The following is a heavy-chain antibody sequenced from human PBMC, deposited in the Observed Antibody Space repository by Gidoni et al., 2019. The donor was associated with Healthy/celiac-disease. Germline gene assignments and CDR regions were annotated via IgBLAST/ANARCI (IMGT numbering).Heavy chain of an antibody. J-gene: IGHJ5*02. CDR2: ISGSGGST. CDR3: AKACRLQLWLNWFDP. Sequence: EVQLLESGGGLVQPGGSLRLSCAASGFTFSRYAMSWVRQAPGKGLEWVSDISGSGGSTYYADSVKGRFTISRDNTKNTLYLQMNSLRAEDTAVYYCAKACRLQLWLNWFDPWGQGTLVTVSS. V-gene: IGHV3-23*01. D-gene: IGHD5-18*01. CDR1: GFTFSRYA.